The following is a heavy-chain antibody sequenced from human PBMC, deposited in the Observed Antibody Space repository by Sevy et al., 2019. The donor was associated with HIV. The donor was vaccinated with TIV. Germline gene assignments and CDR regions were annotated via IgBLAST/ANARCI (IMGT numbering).Heavy chain of an antibody. CDR3: AKGSSGWYYFDY. V-gene: IGHV3-23*01. J-gene: IGHJ4*02. CDR1: GFTFSSYA. Sequence: GGSLRLSCAASGFTFSSYAMSWVRQAPGKGLEWISAISGSGGSTYYADSVKGRFTISRDNSKNTLYLQMNSLRAEDTAVYYCAKGSSGWYYFDYWGQGTLVTVSS. CDR2: ISGSGGST. D-gene: IGHD6-19*01.